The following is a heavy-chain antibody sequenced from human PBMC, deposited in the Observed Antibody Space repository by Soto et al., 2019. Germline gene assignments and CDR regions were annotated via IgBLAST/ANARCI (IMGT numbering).Heavy chain of an antibody. D-gene: IGHD3-3*01. CDR2: INSDGGST. Sequence: GGSLRLSCAASGFTFSSYWMHWVRQAPGKGLVWVSRINSDGGSTSYADSVKGRFTISRDNAKNTLYLQMNSLRAEDTAVYYCAKDIAYYDFWSVYGIDYWGQGTLVTVSS. CDR3: AKDIAYYDFWSVYGIDY. CDR1: GFTFSSYW. V-gene: IGHV3-74*01. J-gene: IGHJ4*02.